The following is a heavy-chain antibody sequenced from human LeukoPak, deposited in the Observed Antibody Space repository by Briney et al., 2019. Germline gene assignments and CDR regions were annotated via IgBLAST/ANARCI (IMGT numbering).Heavy chain of an antibody. V-gene: IGHV3-23*01. D-gene: IGHD2-2*01. CDR3: ARHPEPGYCSSTSCHESYFDY. CDR2: ISGSGGRP. J-gene: IGHJ4*02. CDR1: GFTFSSCA. Sequence: PGGSLRLSCAASGFTFSSCAMSWVRQAPGKGLEWVSAISGSGGRPYYADSMKGRFTISRDNSKNTLYLQMNSLRAEDTAVYYCARHPEPGYCSSTSCHESYFDYWGQGTLVTVSS.